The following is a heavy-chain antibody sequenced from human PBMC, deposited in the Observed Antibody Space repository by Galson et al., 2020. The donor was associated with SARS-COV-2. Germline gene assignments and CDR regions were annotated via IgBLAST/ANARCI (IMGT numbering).Heavy chain of an antibody. CDR3: ARAATTFYYDILTGTPHNWFDP. Sequence: ASETLSLTCTISGGSISSGDYYWSWIRQPPGKGLEWIGYIYYSGSTYYNPSLKSRVTISVDTSKNQFSLKLSSVTAADTAVYYCARAATTFYYDILTGTPHNWFDPWGQGTLVTVSS. CDR1: GGSISSGDYY. D-gene: IGHD3-9*01. V-gene: IGHV4-30-4*01. J-gene: IGHJ5*02. CDR2: IYYSGST.